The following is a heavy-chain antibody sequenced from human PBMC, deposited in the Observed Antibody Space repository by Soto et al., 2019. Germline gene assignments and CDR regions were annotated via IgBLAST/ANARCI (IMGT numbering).Heavy chain of an antibody. Sequence: SETLCLTYTVSGGSISSSSYYWGWIRQPPGKGLEWIGSIYYSGSTYYNPSLKSRVTISVDTSKNQFSLKLSSVTAADTAVYYCARVGREVVVITTWEKYYYYYGMDVWGQGTTVTVSS. D-gene: IGHD3-22*01. CDR1: GGSISSSSYY. CDR2: IYYSGST. J-gene: IGHJ6*02. CDR3: ARVGREVVVITTWEKYYYYYGMDV. V-gene: IGHV4-39*01.